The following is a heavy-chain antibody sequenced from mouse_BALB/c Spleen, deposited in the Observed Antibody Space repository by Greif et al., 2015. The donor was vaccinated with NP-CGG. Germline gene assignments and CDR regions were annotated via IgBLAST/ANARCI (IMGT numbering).Heavy chain of an antibody. J-gene: IGHJ4*01. CDR2: ISSGGST. Sequence: EVQRVESGGGLVEPGGSLKLSCAASGFTFSSYAMSWVRQTPEKRLEWVASISSGGSTYYPDSVKGRFTISRDNARNILYLQMSSLRSEDTAMYYCARGNDGYYYAMDYWGQGTSVTVSS. CDR3: ARGNDGYYYAMDY. CDR1: GFTFSSYA. V-gene: IGHV5-6-5*01. D-gene: IGHD2-3*01.